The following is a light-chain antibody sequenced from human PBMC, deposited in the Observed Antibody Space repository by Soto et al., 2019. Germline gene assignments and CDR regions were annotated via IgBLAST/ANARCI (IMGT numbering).Light chain of an antibody. CDR3: LHHNGYPPV. J-gene: IGKJ2*01. Sequence: DIQMTPSPSSLSASVGDTVTITCRASQHITNDCAWYQQKAGRAPKCLILLASRLQTGVPSRFSGSGSGTEFTLTISSLQPEDLATYYCLHHNGYPPVFGQGTKVEIK. V-gene: IGKV1-17*01. CDR1: QHITND. CDR2: LAS.